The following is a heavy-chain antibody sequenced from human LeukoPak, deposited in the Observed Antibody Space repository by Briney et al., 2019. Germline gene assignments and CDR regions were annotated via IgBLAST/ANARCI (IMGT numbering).Heavy chain of an antibody. D-gene: IGHD2-2*01. J-gene: IGHJ5*02. CDR2: IIPIFGTA. CDR1: GGTFSSYA. V-gene: IGHV1-69*06. Sequence: VASVKVSCKASGGTFSSYAISWVRQAPGQGLEWMGGIIPIFGTANYAQKFQGRVTITADKSTSTAYMELSSLRSEDTAVYYCARDCSSTSCYGRNWFDPWGQGTLVTVSS. CDR3: ARDCSSTSCYGRNWFDP.